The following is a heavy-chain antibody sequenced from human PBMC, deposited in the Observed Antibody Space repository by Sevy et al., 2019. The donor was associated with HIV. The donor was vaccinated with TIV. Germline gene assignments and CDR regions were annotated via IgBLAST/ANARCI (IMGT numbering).Heavy chain of an antibody. J-gene: IGHJ6*02. D-gene: IGHD2-15*01. CDR1: GFSFSWYD. V-gene: IGHV3-30*02. Sequence: GGSLRLSCATSGFSFSWYDIQWVRQAPGKGLEWVAFILYDGSKKYYGDSVKGGFTISRDNSKNTLYLQMNSLRVEDTAVYYCARDHPDKDGMDVWGQGTMVTVSS. CDR3: ARDHPDKDGMDV. CDR2: ILYDGSKK.